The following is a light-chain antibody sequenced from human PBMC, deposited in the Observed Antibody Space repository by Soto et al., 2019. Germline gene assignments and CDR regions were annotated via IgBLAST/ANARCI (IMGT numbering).Light chain of an antibody. J-gene: IGLJ2*01. CDR1: SSNIGSNT. CDR2: SNN. V-gene: IGLV1-44*01. CDR3: AAWDDSLSGVV. Sequence: QSVLPQPPSASGTPGQRVTISCSGSSSNIGSNTVNWYQQLPGTAPKLLIYSNNQRPSGVPDRFSGSKSGTSASLAIRGLQSEDEADYYCAAWDDSLSGVVFGGGTKLTVL.